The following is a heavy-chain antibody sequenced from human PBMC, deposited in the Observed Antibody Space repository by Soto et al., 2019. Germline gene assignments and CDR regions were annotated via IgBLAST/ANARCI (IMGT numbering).Heavy chain of an antibody. D-gene: IGHD2-15*01. CDR3: TKRDGYADV. Sequence: VGSLRLSCAASGFAFGTYGTTWVRQAPGRGLEWVSGIDANSGKIFYADSVRGRFIISRDNSKSMLYLQMNSLRDEDTAIYYCTKRDGYADVWGQGTTVTVSS. V-gene: IGHV3-23*05. CDR1: GFAFGTYG. CDR2: IDANSGKI. J-gene: IGHJ6*02.